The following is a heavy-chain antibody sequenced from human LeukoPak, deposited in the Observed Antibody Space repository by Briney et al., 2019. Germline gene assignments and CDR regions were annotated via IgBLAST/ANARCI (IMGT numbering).Heavy chain of an antibody. Sequence: GGSLRLSCAASGFTFSSYAMHWVRQAPGKGLEWVAVISSDKYYTDSVKGRFTISGDNSKNTLYLQMNSLRAEDTAVYYCARVAEAAAFDSWGQGTLVTVSS. CDR2: ISSDK. V-gene: IGHV3-30*04. CDR3: ARVAEAAAFDS. J-gene: IGHJ4*02. D-gene: IGHD6-13*01. CDR1: GFTFSSYA.